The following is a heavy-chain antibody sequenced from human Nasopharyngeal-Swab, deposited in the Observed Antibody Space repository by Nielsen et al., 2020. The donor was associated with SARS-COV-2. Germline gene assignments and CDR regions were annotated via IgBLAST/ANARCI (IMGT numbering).Heavy chain of an antibody. D-gene: IGHD3-22*01. CDR1: GFTFNTYS. CDR3: ATAFGVTMISPCNY. Sequence: GESLKISCAASGFTFNTYSMNWVRQAPGKGLEWVSSVSSTSTYIYYADSVKGRFTISRDNAKNSLYLQMNSLRAEDTAVYYCATAFGVTMISPCNYWGQGTLVTVSS. J-gene: IGHJ4*02. CDR2: VSSTSTYI. V-gene: IGHV3-21*01.